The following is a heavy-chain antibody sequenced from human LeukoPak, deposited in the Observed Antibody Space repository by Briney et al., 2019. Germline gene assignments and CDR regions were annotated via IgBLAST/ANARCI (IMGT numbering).Heavy chain of an antibody. D-gene: IGHD3-22*01. V-gene: IGHV3-11*01. J-gene: IGHJ3*02. CDR2: ISDTGDTT. CDR1: GFTFSDYY. CDR3: ARIESSGSAIDI. Sequence: GGSLRLSCAASGFTFSDYYMTWIRQAPGKGLDCFSYISDTGDTTYYADSVKGRFTISRDNAKNSLYLQMNSLRAEDTALYYCARIESSGSAIDIWGQGTMVTVSS.